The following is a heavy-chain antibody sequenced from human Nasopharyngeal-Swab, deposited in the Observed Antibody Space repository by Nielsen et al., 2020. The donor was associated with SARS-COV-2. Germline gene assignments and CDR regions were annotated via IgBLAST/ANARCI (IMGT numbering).Heavy chain of an antibody. Sequence: GESLKISCAASGFSITSYGMQWVRQAPGKGLEWVALISHDADVKYYADSVKGRFTISRDISKNTLYLQMNSLRAEDTAVYYCAKGVDPWGQGTLVTVSS. CDR1: GFSITSYG. CDR2: ISHDADVK. CDR3: AKGVDP. J-gene: IGHJ5*02. V-gene: IGHV3-30*18.